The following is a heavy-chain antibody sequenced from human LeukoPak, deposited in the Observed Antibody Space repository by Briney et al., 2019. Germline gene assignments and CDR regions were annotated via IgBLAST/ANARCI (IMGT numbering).Heavy chain of an antibody. CDR2: IYYSGST. J-gene: IGHJ4*02. Sequence: SSETLSLTCTVSGGSISSYYWSWIQQPPGKGLEWIGYIYYSGSTDYNPSLKSRVTISVDTSKNQFSLKLSSVTAADTAVYYCASYASGSPKYYFDYWGQGTLVTVSS. CDR1: GGSISSYY. CDR3: ASYASGSPKYYFDY. V-gene: IGHV4-59*12. D-gene: IGHD3-10*01.